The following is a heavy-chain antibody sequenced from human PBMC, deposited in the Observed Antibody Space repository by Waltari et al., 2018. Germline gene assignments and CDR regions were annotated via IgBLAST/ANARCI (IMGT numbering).Heavy chain of an antibody. Sequence: EVQLVESGGGLVQPGGSLRLSCAVSGFTFSDHYMDWVRQAPGKGREWVGRTKNKANRYTTEYAASVKGRFTISRDDSKNSLYLQMNSLTTEDTAVYYCARWRDGSCSLWGQGTLVTVSS. J-gene: IGHJ4*02. CDR2: TKNKANRYTT. D-gene: IGHD3-22*01. CDR1: GFTFSDHY. V-gene: IGHV3-72*01. CDR3: ARWRDGSCSL.